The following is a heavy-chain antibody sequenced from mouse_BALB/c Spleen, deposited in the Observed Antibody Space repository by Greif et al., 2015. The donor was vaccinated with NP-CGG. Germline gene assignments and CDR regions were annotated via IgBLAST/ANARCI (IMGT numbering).Heavy chain of an antibody. D-gene: IGHD2-2*01. Sequence: VQLVESGPGLVAPSQSLSITCTVSGFSLTDYGVSWIRQPPGKGLEWLGVIWGGGSTYYNSALKSRLSISKDNSKSXVFVKMDSLQTDDTAMYYCAKGGYPYYYAMDYWGQGTSVTVSS. CDR1: GFSLTDYG. J-gene: IGHJ4*01. V-gene: IGHV2-6-5*01. CDR3: AKGGYPYYYAMDY. CDR2: IWGGGST.